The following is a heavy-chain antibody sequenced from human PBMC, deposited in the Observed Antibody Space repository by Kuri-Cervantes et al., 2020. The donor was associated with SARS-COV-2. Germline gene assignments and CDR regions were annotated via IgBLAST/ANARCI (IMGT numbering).Heavy chain of an antibody. D-gene: IGHD4-23*01. CDR2: IYYGGST. Sequence: ESLKISCTVSGDSMSSYYWGWIRLPPGKGLEWIGSIYYGGSTYYDPSLKSRDTISLDTSKNQFSLKVSSVTAADTAVYYCARDLRDYGGPGQFDYWGQGILVTVSS. V-gene: IGHV4-38-2*02. J-gene: IGHJ4*02. CDR3: ARDLRDYGGPGQFDY. CDR1: GDSMSSYY.